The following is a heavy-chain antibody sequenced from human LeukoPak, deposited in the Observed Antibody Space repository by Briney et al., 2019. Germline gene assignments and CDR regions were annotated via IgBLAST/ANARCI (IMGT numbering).Heavy chain of an antibody. CDR1: GGSISSYY. J-gene: IGHJ4*02. Sequence: SETLSLTCTVSGGSISSYYWSWIRQPPGKGLEWIGYIYYSGSTNYNPSLKSRLSISVDTSKNQFSLRLSSVTAADTAVYYCARVSAYGDYAGTLDYWGQGTLVTVSS. CDR3: ARVSAYGDYAGTLDY. D-gene: IGHD4-17*01. V-gene: IGHV4-59*01. CDR2: IYYSGST.